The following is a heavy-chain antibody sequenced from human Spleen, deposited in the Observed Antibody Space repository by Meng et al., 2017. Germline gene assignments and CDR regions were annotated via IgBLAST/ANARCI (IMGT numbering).Heavy chain of an antibody. V-gene: IGHV1-18*01. Sequence: ASVKVSCKASGYTFTGYGISWVRQAPGQGLEWMGWISAYNGNTNYAQKLQGRVTMTTDTSTSTAYMELRSLRSDDTAVYYCARVLMYYDFWSGYQNDAFDIWGQGTMVTVSS. J-gene: IGHJ3*02. CDR1: GYTFTGYG. CDR2: ISAYNGNT. D-gene: IGHD3-3*01. CDR3: ARVLMYYDFWSGYQNDAFDI.